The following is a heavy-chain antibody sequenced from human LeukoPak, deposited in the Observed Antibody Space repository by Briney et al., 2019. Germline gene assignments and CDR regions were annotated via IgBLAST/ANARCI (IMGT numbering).Heavy chain of an antibody. CDR3: ARRRRLKNPGGDAFDI. CDR1: GGSISGYY. CDR2: IYYSGST. J-gene: IGHJ3*02. V-gene: IGHV4-59*08. D-gene: IGHD2/OR15-2a*01. Sequence: SETLSLTCTVSGGSISGYYWSWIRQPPGKGLEWIGYIYYSGSTNYNPSLKSRVAISVDTSKTQFSLKLDSVTAEDTAVYYCARRRRLKNPGGDAFDIWGQGTVVIVSS.